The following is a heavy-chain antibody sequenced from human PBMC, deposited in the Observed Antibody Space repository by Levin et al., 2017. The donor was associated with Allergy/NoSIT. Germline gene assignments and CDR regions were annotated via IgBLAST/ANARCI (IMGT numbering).Heavy chain of an antibody. J-gene: IGHJ3*02. CDR2: VIHSGTT. D-gene: IGHD3-10*01. CDR1: GGSFSDSY. Sequence: SQTLSLTCAVSGGSFSDSYWSWIRQPPGKGLEWVGEVIHSGTTNYSPSLRSRLTMSVDTSRNQFSLKLSSVTAADTAIYYCARGDYYTSGSTRAFDIWAQGTVVTVSS. V-gene: IGHV4-34*01. CDR3: ARGDYYTSGSTRAFDI.